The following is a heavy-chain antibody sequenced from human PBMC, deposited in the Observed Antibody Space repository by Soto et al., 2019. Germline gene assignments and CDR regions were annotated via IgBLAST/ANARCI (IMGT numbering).Heavy chain of an antibody. Sequence: GGSLRLSCAASGFTFSSYAMSWVRQAPGKGLEWVSVISGSGGNTYYADSVKGRFTISRDNSKNTLYLQMNSLRAEDTAVYYCAKGYCSSTSCSFDYWGQGTLVTVSS. D-gene: IGHD2-2*01. CDR3: AKGYCSSTSCSFDY. J-gene: IGHJ4*02. V-gene: IGHV3-23*01. CDR1: GFTFSSYA. CDR2: ISGSGGNT.